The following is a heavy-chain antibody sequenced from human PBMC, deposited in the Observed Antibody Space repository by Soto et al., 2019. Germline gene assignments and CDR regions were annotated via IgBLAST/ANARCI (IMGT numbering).Heavy chain of an antibody. CDR1: GGSISSGDYH. CDR2: IYYSGGT. CDR3: ARGTWNGYKRYYFDF. V-gene: IGHV4-30-4*01. Sequence: QVQLQESGPGLVKPSQTLSLTCTVSGGSISSGDYHWSWIRQSPGKGLEWIAYIYYSGGTYYNPSLESRVTISLDTSKNQFSLNLSSVTAADTAVYYCARGTWNGYKRYYFDFWGQGTLVTVSS. D-gene: IGHD3-3*01. J-gene: IGHJ4*02.